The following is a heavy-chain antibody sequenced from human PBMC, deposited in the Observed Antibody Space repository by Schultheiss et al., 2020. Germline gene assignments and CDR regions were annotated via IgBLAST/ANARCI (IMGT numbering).Heavy chain of an antibody. V-gene: IGHV4-61*02. CDR2: IYTSGST. J-gene: IGHJ5*02. CDR1: GGSNSSGSYY. CDR3: AREAYFYDFWSGHNWFDP. D-gene: IGHD3-3*01. Sequence: SETLSLTCTVSGGSNSSGSYYWSWIRQPAGKGLEWIGRIYTSGSTNYNPSLKSRVTISVDTSKNQFSLKLSSVTAADTAVYYCAREAYFYDFWSGHNWFDPWGQGTLVTVSS.